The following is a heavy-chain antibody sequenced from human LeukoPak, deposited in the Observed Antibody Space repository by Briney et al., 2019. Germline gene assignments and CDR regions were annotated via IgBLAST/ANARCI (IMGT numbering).Heavy chain of an antibody. CDR3: TRRIATMLGDWGFDY. V-gene: IGHV3-73*01. CDR1: GFTFSGSA. CDR2: IRSKANSYAT. J-gene: IGHJ4*02. D-gene: IGHD5-24*01. Sequence: GGSLRLSCAASGFTFSGSAMHWVRQASGKGLEWVGRIRSKANSYATAYAASVKGRFTISRDDSKNTAYLQMNSLKTEDTAVYYCTRRIATMLGDWGFDYWGQGTLVTVSS.